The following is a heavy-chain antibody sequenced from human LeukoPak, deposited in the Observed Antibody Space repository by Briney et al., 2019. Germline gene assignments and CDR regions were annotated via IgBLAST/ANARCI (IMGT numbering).Heavy chain of an antibody. CDR1: GGSFSGYY. CDR2: INHSGST. J-gene: IGHJ4*02. V-gene: IGHV4-34*01. D-gene: IGHD2-2*03. CDR3: ARGSPLDIAVVPAASRETFWFDY. Sequence: SETLSLTCAVYGGSFSGYYWSWIRQPPGKGLEWIGEINHSGSTNYNPSLKSRVTISVDTSKNQFSLKLSSVTAAGTAVYYCARGSPLDIAVVPAASRETFWFDYWGQGTLVTVSS.